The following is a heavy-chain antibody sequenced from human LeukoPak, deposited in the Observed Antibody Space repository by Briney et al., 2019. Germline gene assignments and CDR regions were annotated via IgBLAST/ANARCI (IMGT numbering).Heavy chain of an antibody. V-gene: IGHV3-74*01. CDR1: GFTFSDSW. CDR2: INSDGSIT. CDR3: ARGRKGSGWYANFDY. J-gene: IGHJ4*02. Sequence: GGSLRLSCAVSGFTFSDSWMHWVRQAPGKGLVWVSRINSDGSITAYADSVKGRFTISRDNSKNTLYLQMNSLRAEDTAVYYCARGRKGSGWYANFDYWGQGTLVTVSS. D-gene: IGHD6-19*01.